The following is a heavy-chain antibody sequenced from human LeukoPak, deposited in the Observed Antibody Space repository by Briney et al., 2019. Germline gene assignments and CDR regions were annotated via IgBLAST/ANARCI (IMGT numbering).Heavy chain of an antibody. D-gene: IGHD3-22*01. CDR3: ARGARSFIYYCAGGHILGAPDF. CDR2: ISYSGST. V-gene: IGHV4-59*01. Sequence: SETLSLTCTVYGGSFSAYSWCWIRQPPGQGLEWIGYISYSGSTSYNPSLKSRVTISVDPSKSQLSLKLRSVTAADTAVYYCARGARSFIYYCAGGHILGAPDFWGKGTTVIVST. CDR1: GGSFSAYS. J-gene: IGHJ6*04.